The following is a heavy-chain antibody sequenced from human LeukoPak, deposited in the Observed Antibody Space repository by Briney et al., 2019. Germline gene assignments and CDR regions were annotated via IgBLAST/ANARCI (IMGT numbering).Heavy chain of an antibody. J-gene: IGHJ6*02. CDR1: GFTSSDYY. Sequence: GGSLRLSCAASGFTSSDYYMTWIRQPPGKGPEWISYISSSGGTTTYVDSVKGRFTISRDNAKNSLYLQMNSLRADDTAVYYCARCNYYTVDVWGQGTAVTVSS. CDR3: ARCNYYTVDV. V-gene: IGHV3-11*01. CDR2: ISSSGGTT.